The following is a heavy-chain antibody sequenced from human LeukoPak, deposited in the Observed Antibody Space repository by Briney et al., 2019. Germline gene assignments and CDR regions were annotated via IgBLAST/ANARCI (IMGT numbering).Heavy chain of an antibody. J-gene: IGHJ4*02. CDR3: EGGSHLGRNFDY. Sequence: GGSLRPSCAASGFTFSSYAMSWVRQARGKGLEWVLAISGSGGSTYYADSVKGRFTISRDNSKNTLYLQMNSLRAEDTAAYYSEGGSHLGRNFDYWGQGTLVTVSS. CDR1: GFTFSSYA. CDR2: ISGSGGST. V-gene: IGHV3-23*01. D-gene: IGHD1-26*01.